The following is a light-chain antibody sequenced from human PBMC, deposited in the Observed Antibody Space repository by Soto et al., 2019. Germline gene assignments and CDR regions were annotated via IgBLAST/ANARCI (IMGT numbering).Light chain of an antibody. Sequence: EIVVTQSPATLSVSPGERATLSCRASQSVGNNFAWYQQKPGQAPRLLIFATSTRATGVPARFSGSGSGTAFTLTISSLQSEDFAVCYCQQYGDRPLTFGGGAKVGIE. CDR1: QSVGNN. CDR3: QQYGDRPLT. V-gene: IGKV3-15*01. CDR2: ATS. J-gene: IGKJ4*01.